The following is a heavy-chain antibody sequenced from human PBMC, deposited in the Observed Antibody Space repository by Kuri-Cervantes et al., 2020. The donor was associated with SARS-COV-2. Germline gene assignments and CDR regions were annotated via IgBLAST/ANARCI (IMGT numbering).Heavy chain of an antibody. V-gene: IGHV3-64*01. D-gene: IGHD3-22*01. CDR2: ISSNGGST. Sequence: GGSLRLSCAASGFTFSSYSMNWVRQAPGKGLEYVSAISSNGGSTYYANSVKGRFTISRDNSKNTLYLQMGSLRAEDMAVYYCARDGFGSGDYYDSSGYYYGYYFDYWGQGTLVTVSS. J-gene: IGHJ4*02. CDR1: GFTFSSYS. CDR3: ARDGFGSGDYYDSSGYYYGYYFDY.